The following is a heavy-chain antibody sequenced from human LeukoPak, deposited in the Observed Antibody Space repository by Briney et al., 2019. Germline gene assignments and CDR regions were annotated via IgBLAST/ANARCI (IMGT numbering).Heavy chain of an antibody. CDR2: IYSGGTT. CDR3: ARTYYYDSGGPD. J-gene: IGHJ4*02. Sequence: GGSLRHSCAASGFTVSSNYMTWVRQAPGKGLEWVSVIYSGGTTYYADSVKGRFTISRDNSQNTLYLQMNSLRVEDTAVYYCARTYYYDSGGPDWGQGTLVTVSS. D-gene: IGHD3-22*01. V-gene: IGHV3-66*01. CDR1: GFTVSSNY.